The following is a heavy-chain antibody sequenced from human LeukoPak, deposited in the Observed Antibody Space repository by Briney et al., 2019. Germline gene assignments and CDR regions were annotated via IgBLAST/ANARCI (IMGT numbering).Heavy chain of an antibody. Sequence: GASVKVSCKASGYTFTGYYMHWVRQAPGQGLEWMGWINPNSGGTNYAQKFQGRVTMTRDTPISTAYMELSRLRSDDTAVYYCARESSAELLRNWYFDLWGRGTLVTVSS. CDR2: INPNSGGT. V-gene: IGHV1-2*02. J-gene: IGHJ2*01. CDR3: ARESSAELLRNWYFDL. D-gene: IGHD2-15*01. CDR1: GYTFTGYY.